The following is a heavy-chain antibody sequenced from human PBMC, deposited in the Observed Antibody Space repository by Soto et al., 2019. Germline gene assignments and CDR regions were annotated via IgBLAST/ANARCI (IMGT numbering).Heavy chain of an antibody. CDR3: AKAQSAYSYGFYDY. J-gene: IGHJ4*02. CDR1: GFSFSNYADYA. CDR2: ISGPGDST. V-gene: IGHV3-23*01. D-gene: IGHD5-18*01. Sequence: DVQLLESGGGLVQPGGSLRLSCAASGFSFSNYADYAMSWVRQAPGKGLEWVSVISGPGDSTYYADSVKGHFTISRDKSNNTLYLQMNSLRAEDTAVYYCAKAQSAYSYGFYDYWGQGTLVTVSS.